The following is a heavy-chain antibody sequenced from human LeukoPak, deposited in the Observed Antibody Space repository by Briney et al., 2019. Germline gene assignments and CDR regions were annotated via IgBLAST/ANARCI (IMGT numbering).Heavy chain of an antibody. V-gene: IGHV3-30*18. J-gene: IGHJ4*02. CDR1: GFSFISYG. Sequence: GGSLRLSCAASGFSFISYGMHWVRKAPGKGLEWVGVISDDGRRKDYADSVRGRFTISRDNSKDTLYLQMNSLRAEDTAVYYCAKRPSDYGDYVTYFDYWGQGTLVTVSS. CDR3: AKRPSDYGDYVTYFDY. CDR2: ISDDGRRK. D-gene: IGHD4-17*01.